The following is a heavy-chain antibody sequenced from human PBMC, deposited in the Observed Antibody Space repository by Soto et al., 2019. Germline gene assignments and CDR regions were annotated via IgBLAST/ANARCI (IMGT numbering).Heavy chain of an antibody. Sequence: EVQLVESGGGLVQPGGSLRLSCAASGFTFSSYSMNWVRQAPGKGLEWVSYISSSSSTIYYADAVKGRFTISRDNAKNSVYLQMNSLRDEDTAVYYCETGVWIAYLGQGTLVTVSS. CDR1: GFTFSSYS. D-gene: IGHD2-8*01. J-gene: IGHJ4*02. CDR3: ETGVWIAY. V-gene: IGHV3-48*02. CDR2: ISSSSSTI.